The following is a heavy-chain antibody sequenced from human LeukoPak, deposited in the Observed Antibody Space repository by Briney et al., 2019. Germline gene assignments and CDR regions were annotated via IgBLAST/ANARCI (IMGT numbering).Heavy chain of an antibody. V-gene: IGHV3-23*01. CDR2: ISGSGGST. Sequence: PGGSLRLSCAASGFTFSSYAMSWVRQAPGKGLERVSAISGSGGSTYYADSVKGRFTISRDNSKNTLYLQMNSLRAEDTAVYYCAKDRYVWGSYRHTDYWGQGTLVTVSS. CDR3: AKDRYVWGSYRHTDY. J-gene: IGHJ4*02. D-gene: IGHD3-16*02. CDR1: GFTFSSYA.